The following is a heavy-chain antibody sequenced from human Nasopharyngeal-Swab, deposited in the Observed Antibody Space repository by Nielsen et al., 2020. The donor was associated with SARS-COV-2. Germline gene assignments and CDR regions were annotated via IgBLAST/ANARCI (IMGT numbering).Heavy chain of an antibody. CDR1: GGTFSSYA. Sequence: SVKVSCKASGGTFSSYAISWVRQAPGQGLEWMGGIIPIFGTANYAQKFQGRVTMTTDTSTSTAYMELRSLRSDDTAVYYCARDLGYCSGGSCSIDYWGQGTLVTVSS. CDR2: IIPIFGTA. D-gene: IGHD2-15*01. CDR3: ARDLGYCSGGSCSIDY. J-gene: IGHJ4*02. V-gene: IGHV1-69*05.